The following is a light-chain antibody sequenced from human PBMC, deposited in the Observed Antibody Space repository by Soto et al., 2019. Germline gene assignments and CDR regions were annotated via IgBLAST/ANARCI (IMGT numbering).Light chain of an antibody. CDR1: SGHSSYA. V-gene: IGLV4-69*01. CDR2: VDSDGSH. J-gene: IGLJ2*01. Sequence: QLVLTQSPSASASLGASVKLTCTLSSGHSSYAIAWHQQQPEKGPRYLMKVDSDGSHTKGDGIPDRFSGSSSGPERYLHISSLQSEDEADYYCQTCGTGIHVVFGGGTKLTVL. CDR3: QTCGTGIHVV.